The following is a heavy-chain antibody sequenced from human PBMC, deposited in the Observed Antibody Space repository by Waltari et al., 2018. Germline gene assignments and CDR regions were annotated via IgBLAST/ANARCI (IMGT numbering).Heavy chain of an antibody. V-gene: IGHV3-11*04. J-gene: IGHJ4*02. CDR1: GFSFRDHY. CDR2: ISYSGRTV. Sequence: QVQLVESGGGLVKPGGSLRLSCAASGFSFRDHYMNWIRQAPGKGLEWVSYISYSGRTVYNADSVRGRFTISRDNAKNSLYLQINSLRAEDTAVYYCARGGSRWPVPQDYWGQGTLVTVSS. CDR3: ARGGSRWPVPQDY. D-gene: IGHD6-13*01.